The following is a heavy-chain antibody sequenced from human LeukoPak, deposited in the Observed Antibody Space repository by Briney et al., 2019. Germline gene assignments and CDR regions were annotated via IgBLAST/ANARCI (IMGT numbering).Heavy chain of an antibody. V-gene: IGHV1-24*01. D-gene: IGHD3-22*01. CDR2: FDPEDGET. J-gene: IGHJ5*02. CDR3: ATDPYYDSSGCYFRFDP. Sequence: ASVKVSCKVSGYTLTELSMHWVRQAPGKGLEWMGGFDPEDGETIYAQKFQGRVTMTEDTSTDTAYMELSSLRSEDTAVYYCATDPYYDSSGCYFRFDPWGQGTLVTVSS. CDR1: GYTLTELS.